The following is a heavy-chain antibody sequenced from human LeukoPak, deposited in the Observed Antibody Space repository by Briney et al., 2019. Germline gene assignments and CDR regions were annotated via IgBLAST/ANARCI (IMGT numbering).Heavy chain of an antibody. D-gene: IGHD1-1*01. CDR1: GGSISSYY. Sequence: KASETLSLTCTVSGGSISSYYWSWVRQPPGKGLEWIGYIYYSGNTNYNPSLKSRLTMSADRSRNQFSLNLNSVTAADTAVYYCARINWTYFDYWGQGILVTVSS. CDR3: ARINWTYFDY. J-gene: IGHJ4*02. CDR2: IYYSGNT. V-gene: IGHV4-59*08.